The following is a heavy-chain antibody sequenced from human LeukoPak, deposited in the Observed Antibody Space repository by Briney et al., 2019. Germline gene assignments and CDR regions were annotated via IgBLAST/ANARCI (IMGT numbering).Heavy chain of an antibody. V-gene: IGHV3-23*01. CDR1: GFTFSSYA. J-gene: IGHJ4*02. Sequence: GGSLRLSCAASGFTFSSYAMSWVRQAPGKGLEWVSAISGSGGSTYYADSVKGRFTISRDNSKNTLYLQMNSLRAEDTAVYYCAKMDCSGGSCLYGDRGGFDYWGQGTLVTVSS. CDR2: ISGSGGST. D-gene: IGHD2-15*01. CDR3: AKMDCSGGSCLYGDRGGFDY.